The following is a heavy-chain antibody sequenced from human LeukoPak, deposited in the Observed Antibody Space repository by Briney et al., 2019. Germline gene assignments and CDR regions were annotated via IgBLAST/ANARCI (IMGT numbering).Heavy chain of an antibody. Sequence: GASVKVSCKASGYTFTSYGISWVRQAPGQALEWTGWISAYNGNTNYAQKLQGRVTMTTDTSTSTAYMELRSLRSDDTAVYYCARDPLYYYGSGSYFDYWGQGTLVTVSS. CDR3: ARDPLYYYGSGSYFDY. D-gene: IGHD3-10*01. CDR1: GYTFTSYG. CDR2: ISAYNGNT. V-gene: IGHV1-18*01. J-gene: IGHJ4*02.